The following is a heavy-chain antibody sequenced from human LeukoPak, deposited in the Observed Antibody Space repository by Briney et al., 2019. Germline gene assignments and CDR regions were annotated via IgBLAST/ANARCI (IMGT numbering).Heavy chain of an antibody. D-gene: IGHD3-22*01. CDR3: ARQWHEYYYDSSGYYHAFDI. Sequence: GESLKISCKGSGCSFTSYWISWVRQMPGKGLEWMGRIDPSDSYTNYSPSFQGHVTISADKSISTAYLQWSSLKASDTAMYYCARQWHEYYYDSSGYYHAFDIWGQGTMVTVSS. J-gene: IGHJ3*02. CDR2: IDPSDSYT. V-gene: IGHV5-10-1*01. CDR1: GCSFTSYW.